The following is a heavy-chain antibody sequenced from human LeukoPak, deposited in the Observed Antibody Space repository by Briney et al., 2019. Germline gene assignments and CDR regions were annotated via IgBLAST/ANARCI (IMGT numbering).Heavy chain of an antibody. CDR1: GFTFSSYA. CDR3: AKDRGYSSSSASVFDY. Sequence: GGSLRLSCAASGFTFSSYAMYWVRQAPEKGLEWISGISGSGGSTYYADSVKGRFTISRDNSKNTLYLQMNSLRAEDTAVYYCAKDRGYSSSSASVFDYWGQGTLVTVSS. V-gene: IGHV3-23*01. J-gene: IGHJ4*02. CDR2: ISGSGGST. D-gene: IGHD6-6*01.